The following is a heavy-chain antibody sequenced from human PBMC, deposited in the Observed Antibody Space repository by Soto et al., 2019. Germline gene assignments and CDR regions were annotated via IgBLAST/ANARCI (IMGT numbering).Heavy chain of an antibody. V-gene: IGHV1-18*01. Sequence: ASVKVSCKASGYTFTSYGISWVRQAPGQGLEWTGWISAYNGNTNYAQKLQGRVTMTTDTSTSTAYMELRSLRSDDTAVYYCARDVKVYCSGGSCYFGPALDYWDQGTLVTVSS. J-gene: IGHJ4*02. D-gene: IGHD2-15*01. CDR2: ISAYNGNT. CDR1: GYTFTSYG. CDR3: ARDVKVYCSGGSCYFGPALDY.